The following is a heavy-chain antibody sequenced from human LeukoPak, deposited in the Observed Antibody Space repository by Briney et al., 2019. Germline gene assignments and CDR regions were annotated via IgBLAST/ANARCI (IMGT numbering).Heavy chain of an antibody. CDR3: AKERRGYYMDV. J-gene: IGHJ6*03. CDR1: GFTFSSYA. V-gene: IGHV3-30*02. CDR2: IRYDGSNE. Sequence: PGGSLRLSCEASGFTFSSYAMHWARQAPGKGLEWVALIRYDGSNEFYADSVKGRFTISRDSSKNTLYLQMNGLRVEDTAVYYCAKERRGYYMDVWGKGTTVTVSS. D-gene: IGHD3-10*01.